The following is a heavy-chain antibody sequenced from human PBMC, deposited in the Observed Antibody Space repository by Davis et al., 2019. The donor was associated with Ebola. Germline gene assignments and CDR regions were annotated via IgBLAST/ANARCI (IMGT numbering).Heavy chain of an antibody. CDR1: GFIFSSLA. CDR2: ISGSGGST. Sequence: GESLKISCAASGFIFSSLAMSRVRQAPGKGLEWVSAISGSGGSTYYADSVQGRFTITRDNSKNTLYLQMNNQSAEGTAVYYCAKTDSGSYLFDYWGQGTLVTVSS. CDR3: AKTDSGSYLFDY. J-gene: IGHJ4*02. V-gene: IGHV3-23*01. D-gene: IGHD1-26*01.